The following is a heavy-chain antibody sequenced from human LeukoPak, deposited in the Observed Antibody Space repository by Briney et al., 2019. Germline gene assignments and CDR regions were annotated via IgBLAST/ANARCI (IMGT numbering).Heavy chain of an antibody. CDR3: ARGAVAGTAAFDY. D-gene: IGHD6-19*01. CDR1: GFTVSSNY. CDR2: IYSGGST. Sequence: PGGSLRLSCAAPGFTVSSNYMSWVRQAPGKGLEWVAVIYSGGSTYYADSVKGRFTISRDNSKTTLYLQMNSLRAEDTAVYYCARGAVAGTAAFDYWGQGTLVTVSS. J-gene: IGHJ4*02. V-gene: IGHV3-53*01.